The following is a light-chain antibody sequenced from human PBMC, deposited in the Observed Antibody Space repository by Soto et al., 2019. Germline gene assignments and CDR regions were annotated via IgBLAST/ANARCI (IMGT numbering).Light chain of an antibody. J-gene: IGKJ1*01. CDR2: AAS. Sequence: IQMTQSPSSLSASVGDRVSITFRASQAIRDDLGWYQKKPGKAPKLLIFAASRLERGVPSRFSGSGSGTDFTLTISSLQPEDFATYYCLQYHSSWTFGQGTKVDIK. V-gene: IGKV1-6*01. CDR1: QAIRDD. CDR3: LQYHSSWT.